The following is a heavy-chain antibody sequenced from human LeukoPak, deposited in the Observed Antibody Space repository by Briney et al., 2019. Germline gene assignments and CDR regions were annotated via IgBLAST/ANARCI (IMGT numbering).Heavy chain of an antibody. CDR1: GFTFSSYA. D-gene: IGHD3-16*01. CDR2: ISGSGGST. Sequence: GGSLRLSCAASGFTFSSYAMSWVRQAPGKGLEWVSAISGSGGSTYYADSVKGRFTISRDNSKNTLYPQMNSLRAEDTAVYYCAKPVHVDYDYVWGPYYYYYYYMDVWGKGTTATVSS. CDR3: AKPVHVDYDYVWGPYYYYYYYMDV. J-gene: IGHJ6*03. V-gene: IGHV3-23*01.